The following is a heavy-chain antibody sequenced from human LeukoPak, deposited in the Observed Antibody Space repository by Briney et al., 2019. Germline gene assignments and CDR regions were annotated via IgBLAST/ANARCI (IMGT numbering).Heavy chain of an antibody. CDR1: GFTFSDYY. J-gene: IGHJ6*02. V-gene: IGHV3-11*01. CDR2: ISSSGSTI. D-gene: IGHD3-22*01. Sequence: GGSLRLSCAASGFTFSDYYMSWIRQAPGKGLEWVSYISSSGSTIYYADSVKGRFTISRDNAKNSLYLQMNSLRAEDTAVYYCGRTYDSSGLYYYYYGTDVWGQGTTVTVSS. CDR3: GRTYDSSGLYYYYYGTDV.